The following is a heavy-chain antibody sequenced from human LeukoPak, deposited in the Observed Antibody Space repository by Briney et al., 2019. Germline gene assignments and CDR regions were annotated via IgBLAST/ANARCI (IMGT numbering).Heavy chain of an antibody. CDR3: ARETMVRDNDAFDI. CDR2: ISAYNDNT. J-gene: IGHJ3*02. D-gene: IGHD3-10*01. CDR1: GYTFTSYG. V-gene: IGHV1-18*01. Sequence: ASVKVSCKASGYTFTSYGIIWVRQAAGQGLEWMGWISAYNDNTNYAQKLQGRVTTTTDTSTSTAHMELRSLRSDDTAVYYCARETMVRDNDAFDIWGQGTMVTVSS.